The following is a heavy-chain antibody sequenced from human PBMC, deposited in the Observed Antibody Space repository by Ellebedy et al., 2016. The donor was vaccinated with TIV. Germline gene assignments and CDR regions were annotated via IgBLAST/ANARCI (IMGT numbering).Heavy chain of an antibody. CDR2: INPNSGGT. J-gene: IGHJ4*02. V-gene: IGHV1-2*02. CDR1: GYTFTGYY. CDR3: ARSIDYGGYSGYDEFDY. Sequence: ASVKVSCKASGYTFTGYYMHWVRQAPGQGLEWMGWINPNSGGTNYAQKFQGRVTMTRDTSISTAYMELSRLRSDDTAVYYCARSIDYGGYSGYDEFDYWGQGTLVTVSS. D-gene: IGHD5-12*01.